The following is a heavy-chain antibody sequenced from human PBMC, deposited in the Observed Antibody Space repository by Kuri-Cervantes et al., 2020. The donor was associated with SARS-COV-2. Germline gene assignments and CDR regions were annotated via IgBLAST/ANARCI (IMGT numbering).Heavy chain of an antibody. V-gene: IGHV3-30-3*01. Sequence: GESLKISCAASGFTFSSYAMHWVRQAPGKGLEWVAVMSYDGSNKYYADSVKGRFTISRDNSKNTLYLQMNSLRAEDTAVYYCAREGIIVGATPFDYWGQGTLVTVSS. J-gene: IGHJ4*02. D-gene: IGHD1-26*01. CDR1: GFTFSSYA. CDR2: MSYDGSNK. CDR3: AREGIIVGATPFDY.